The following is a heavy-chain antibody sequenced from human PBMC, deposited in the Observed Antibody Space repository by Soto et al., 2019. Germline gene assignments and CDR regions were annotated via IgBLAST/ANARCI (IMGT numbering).Heavy chain of an antibody. D-gene: IGHD4-4*01. Sequence: QVQLVQSGAEVKKPGSSVKVSCKASGGTFSSYAISWVRQAPGQGLEWMGGIIPIFGTANYAQKFQGRVTITADESTSTAYMELSSLRSEDTAVYYCARDDSNYSDFVFYYGMDVWGQGTTVTVSS. CDR3: ARDDSNYSDFVFYYGMDV. CDR1: GGTFSSYA. V-gene: IGHV1-69*12. J-gene: IGHJ6*02. CDR2: IIPIFGTA.